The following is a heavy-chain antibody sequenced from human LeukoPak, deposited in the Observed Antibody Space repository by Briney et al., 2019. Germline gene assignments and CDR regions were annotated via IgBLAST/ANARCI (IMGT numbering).Heavy chain of an antibody. V-gene: IGHV3-23*01. CDR3: ARDLAWGAFDY. Sequence: GGSLRLSCAASGFTFSIYAMSWVRQAPGKGLEWVSAISGSGGNTYYADSVRGRFTIARDNSKNTLYLQVNSLRAEDTAVYYCARDLAWGAFDYWGQGILVAVSS. J-gene: IGHJ4*02. CDR1: GFTFSIYA. D-gene: IGHD7-27*01. CDR2: ISGSGGNT.